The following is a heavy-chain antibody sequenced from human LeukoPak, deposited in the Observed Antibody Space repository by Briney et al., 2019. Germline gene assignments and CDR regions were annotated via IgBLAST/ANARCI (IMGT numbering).Heavy chain of an antibody. CDR2: IYYSGST. Sequence: SETLSLTCTVSGGSISSYYWGWIRQPPGKGLEWIGSIYYSGSTYYNPSLKSRVTISVDTSKNQFSLKLSSVTAADTAVYYCAREAASMEQWQPKWVLDYWGQGTLVTVSS. D-gene: IGHD6-19*01. CDR1: GGSISSYY. CDR3: AREAASMEQWQPKWVLDY. J-gene: IGHJ4*02. V-gene: IGHV4-39*01.